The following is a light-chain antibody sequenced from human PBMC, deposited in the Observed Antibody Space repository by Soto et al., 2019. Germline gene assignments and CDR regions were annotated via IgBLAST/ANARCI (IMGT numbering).Light chain of an antibody. J-gene: IGLJ3*02. Sequence: QSALTQPASVSGSPGQSITISCTGTSSDVGGYNYVSWYQQHPGKAPKLMISEVSNRHSGVSNRFSGSKAGNTASLTSSGLPAEDEADSYFSSYTSSSTLEFGGGTQLTVL. CDR3: SSYTSSSTLE. V-gene: IGLV2-14*01. CDR2: EVS. CDR1: SSDVGGYNY.